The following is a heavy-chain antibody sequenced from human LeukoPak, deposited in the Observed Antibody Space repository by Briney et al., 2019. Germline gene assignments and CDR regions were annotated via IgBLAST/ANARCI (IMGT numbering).Heavy chain of an antibody. CDR2: IWYHGSNE. Sequence: PGGSLRLSCAASGFNFSNGMHWVRQAPGKGLEWAAVIWYHGSNEFYTDSVKGRFTISRDNSKNTLYLQMNSLRAEDTAVYYCAKESLSSSGSYPSWGQGTLVTVSS. CDR3: AKESLSSSGSYPS. V-gene: IGHV3-33*06. D-gene: IGHD1-26*01. J-gene: IGHJ5*02. CDR1: GFNFSNG.